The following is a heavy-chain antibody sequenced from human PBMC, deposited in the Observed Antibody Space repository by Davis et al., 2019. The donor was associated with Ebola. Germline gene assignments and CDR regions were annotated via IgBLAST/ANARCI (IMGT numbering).Heavy chain of an antibody. Sequence: PGGSLRLSCAASGFTFNQYAMTWVRQAPGKGLEWVSTISKSGRDTDYADSVKGRFTISRDNSKNTLYLQMNGLRVEDTAIYYCAKDNRNIWSEVWGQGTMVTVSS. V-gene: IGHV3-23*01. CDR1: GFTFNQYA. D-gene: IGHD2/OR15-2a*01. CDR3: AKDNRNIWSEV. CDR2: ISKSGRDT. J-gene: IGHJ3*01.